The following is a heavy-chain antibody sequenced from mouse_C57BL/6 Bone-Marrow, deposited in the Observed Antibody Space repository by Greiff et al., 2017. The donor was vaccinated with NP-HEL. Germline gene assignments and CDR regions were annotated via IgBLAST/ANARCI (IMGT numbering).Heavy chain of an antibody. V-gene: IGHV1-81*01. CDR1: GYTFISYG. D-gene: IGHD2-3*01. J-gene: IGHJ2*01. CDR3: ARRDGFDY. CDR2: IYPRSGNT. Sequence: VQLQQSGAELARPGASVKLSCKASGYTFISYGMSWVKQRPGQGLEWIGGIYPRSGNTYYNEKFKGKATLTADKSSSTAYMELRSLTSEDSAVYFCARRDGFDYWGQGTTLTVSS.